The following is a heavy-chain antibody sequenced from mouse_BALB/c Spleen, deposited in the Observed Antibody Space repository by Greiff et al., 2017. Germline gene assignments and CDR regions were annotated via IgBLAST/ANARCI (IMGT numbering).Heavy chain of an antibody. CDR1: GFNIKDYY. J-gene: IGHJ3*01. D-gene: IGHD1-1*01. CDR2: IDPENGNT. Sequence: VQLQQSGAELVRPGALVKLSCKASGFNIKDYYMHWVKQRPEQGLEWIGWIDPENGNTIYDPKFQGKASITADTSSNTAYLQLSSLTSEDTAVYYCARRNGGSSPAWFAYWGQGTLVTVSA. V-gene: IGHV14-1*02. CDR3: ARRNGGSSPAWFAY.